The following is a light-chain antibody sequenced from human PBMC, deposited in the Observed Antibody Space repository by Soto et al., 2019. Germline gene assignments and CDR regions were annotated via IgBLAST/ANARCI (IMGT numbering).Light chain of an antibody. J-gene: IGLJ1*01. CDR3: CSLTTGHTYV. CDR1: SSDIGHYDY. CDR2: HVT. Sequence: QSVLTQPASVSGSPGQSITISCTGTSSDIGHYDYVSWYQQHPGKAPKLMIYHVTYRPSGVSNRYSGSKSGTSASLTISVLQADDYADYYCCSLTTGHTYVFGSGTKVTVL. V-gene: IGLV2-14*03.